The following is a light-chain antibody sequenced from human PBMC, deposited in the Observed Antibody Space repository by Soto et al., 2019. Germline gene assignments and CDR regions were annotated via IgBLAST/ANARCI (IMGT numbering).Light chain of an antibody. CDR1: QTISSRY. V-gene: IGKV3-20*01. CDR2: GAS. J-gene: IGKJ5*01. CDR3: QQYGTSEII. Sequence: EIVLTQSPGFLSLSPGEGATISCRSSQTISSRYLAWYQQKPGQAPRLLIYGASSRATGIPDRFSGSGSGTDFTLTITRLEPEDFAVFYCQQYGTSEIIFGQGTRLEIK.